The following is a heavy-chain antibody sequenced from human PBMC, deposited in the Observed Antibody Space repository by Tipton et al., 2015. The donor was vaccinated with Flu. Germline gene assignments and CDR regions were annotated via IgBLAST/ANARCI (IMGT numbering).Heavy chain of an antibody. Sequence: TLSLTCTVSGASISSGSYYWSWIRQPAERGLEWVGRIYTSGSTNYNPSLKSRVTMSVDTSKNQFSLRLSSVTAADTAVYYCARGAGGPATAYDCWGQGTLVTVSS. CDR2: IYTSGST. D-gene: IGHD1-1*01. CDR3: ARGAGGPATAYDC. V-gene: IGHV4-61*02. CDR1: GASISSGSYY. J-gene: IGHJ4*02.